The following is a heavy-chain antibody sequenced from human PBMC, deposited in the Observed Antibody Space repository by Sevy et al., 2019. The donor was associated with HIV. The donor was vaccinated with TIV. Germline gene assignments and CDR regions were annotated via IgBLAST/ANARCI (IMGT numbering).Heavy chain of an antibody. Sequence: SETLSLTCAVYGGSFSDYYWSWIRQPPGGGLEWIGEISHIGSTNYNPSLKSRVTMSRDTSTNQFSLKLKSMTAADTAVYYCARSIASVLPGPLGLFFRVYSNWFGPWGQGTLVTVSS. CDR3: ARSIASVLPGPLGLFFRVYSNWFGP. V-gene: IGHV4-34*01. J-gene: IGHJ5*02. CDR1: GGSFSDYY. D-gene: IGHD6-13*01. CDR2: ISHIGST.